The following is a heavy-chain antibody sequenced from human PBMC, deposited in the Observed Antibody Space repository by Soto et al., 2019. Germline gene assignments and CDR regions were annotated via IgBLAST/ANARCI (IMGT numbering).Heavy chain of an antibody. CDR2: IIPVFGTA. CDR3: PLPATVAGSYYYYGMDV. J-gene: IGHJ6*02. D-gene: IGHD6-19*01. V-gene: IGHV1-69*06. Sequence: QVQLVQAWAEVKKPGSSVKVSCKASGGTCSSYAISWVRQAPGQGLEWLGGIIPVFGTANYAQKFQGRVTITADKSTSTAYMELSSLRSEDTAVYYCPLPATVAGSYYYYGMDVWGQGTTFTVSS. CDR1: GGTCSSYA.